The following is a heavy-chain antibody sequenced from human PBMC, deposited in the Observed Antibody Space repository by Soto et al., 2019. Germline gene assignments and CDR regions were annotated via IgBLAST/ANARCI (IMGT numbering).Heavy chain of an antibody. D-gene: IGHD2-2*01. Sequence: ASVKVSCKASGYTFTSYGISWVRQAPGQGLEWMGWISAYNGNTNYAQKLQGRVTMTTDTSTSTAYMELRSLRSDDTAVYYCARGPSSTSLLPSCYYYYGMDVRGQGTTVTVAS. J-gene: IGHJ6*01. CDR3: ARGPSSTSLLPSCYYYYGMDV. CDR2: ISAYNGNT. V-gene: IGHV1-18*01. CDR1: GYTFTSYG.